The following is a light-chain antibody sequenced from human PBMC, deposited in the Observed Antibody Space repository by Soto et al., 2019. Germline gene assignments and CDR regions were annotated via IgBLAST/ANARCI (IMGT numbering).Light chain of an antibody. CDR2: DAS. V-gene: IGKV1-12*01. Sequence: DIQMTQSPSSLSSSVGYRVTITCRASQGISRWLAWYQQKPGKAPNLLIYDASSLESGVPSRFSGSGSGTDFTLTISSLQPEDFATYYCQQTLSFPPTFGQGTKVDI. J-gene: IGKJ1*01. CDR1: QGISRW. CDR3: QQTLSFPPT.